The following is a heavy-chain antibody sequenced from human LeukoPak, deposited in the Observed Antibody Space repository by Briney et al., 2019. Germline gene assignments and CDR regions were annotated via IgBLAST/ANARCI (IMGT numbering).Heavy chain of an antibody. CDR2: INANSGGT. V-gene: IGHV1-2*02. J-gene: IGHJ4*02. CDR1: GYSFTGYY. CDR3: ARRYCSSITCYSDY. D-gene: IGHD2-2*01. Sequence: ASVKVSCKASGYSFTGYYMHWVRQAPGQGLEWMGWINANSGGTKYAEKFQGRVTMTRDTSISTAYMEVSRLRSDDTAVYHCARRYCSSITCYSDYWGQGTLVTVSS.